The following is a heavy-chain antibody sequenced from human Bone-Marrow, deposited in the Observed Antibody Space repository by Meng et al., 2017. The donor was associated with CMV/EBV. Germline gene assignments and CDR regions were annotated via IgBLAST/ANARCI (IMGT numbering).Heavy chain of an antibody. CDR3: ARKMRQFWSGGGGMDV. CDR2: INSDGSST. D-gene: IGHD3-3*01. J-gene: IGHJ6*02. CDR1: GFTFSSYW. Sequence: GESLKISCAASGFTFSSYWMHWVRQAPGKGLVWVSRINSDGSSTSYADSVKGRFTISRDNAKNTLYLQMNSLRAEDTAVYYCARKMRQFWSGGGGMDVWGQGTTVTASS. V-gene: IGHV3-74*01.